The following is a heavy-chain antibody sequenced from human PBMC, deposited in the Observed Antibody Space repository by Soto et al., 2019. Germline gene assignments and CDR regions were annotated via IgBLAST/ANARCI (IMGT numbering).Heavy chain of an antibody. CDR3: ARERRFLEWLLHDAFDI. J-gene: IGHJ3*02. D-gene: IGHD3-3*01. CDR1: GYTFTSYG. Sequence: ASVKVSCKASGYTFTSYGISWVRQAPGQGLEWMGWISAYNGNTNYAQKLQGRVTMTTDTSTSTAYMELRSLRSDDTAVYYCARERRFLEWLLHDAFDIWGQGTMVTVSS. V-gene: IGHV1-18*01. CDR2: ISAYNGNT.